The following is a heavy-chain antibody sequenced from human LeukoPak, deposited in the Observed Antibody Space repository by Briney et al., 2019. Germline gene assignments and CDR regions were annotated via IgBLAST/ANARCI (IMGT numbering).Heavy chain of an antibody. V-gene: IGHV3-73*01. J-gene: IGHJ4*02. CDR1: GFTFSGSA. CDR2: IDKKDNLYAT. D-gene: IGHD3-22*01. Sequence: PGGSLKLSCAASGFTFSGSAVHWVRQSSGKGLEWVGHIDKKDNLYATAYAESVKGRFTISRDDSKNTLNLQMGSLRAEDMAVYYCASSYHYDNSGYYPFDYWGQGTLVTVSS. CDR3: ASSYHYDNSGYYPFDY.